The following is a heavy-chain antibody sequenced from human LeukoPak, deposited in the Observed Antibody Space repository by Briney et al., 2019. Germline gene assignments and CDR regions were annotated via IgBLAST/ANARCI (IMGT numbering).Heavy chain of an antibody. CDR3: ARVPRYCSGGNCYSGGLGYMDV. J-gene: IGHJ6*03. CDR2: ISRSGSTK. Sequence: TGGSLRLSCAASGFTFSDYNMRWIRQAPGKGLEWVSSISRSGSTKYYADSVKGRFTISRDNAKKPLFLQINSLRAEDTAVYYCARVPRYCSGGNCYSGGLGYMDVWGKGTTVTISS. D-gene: IGHD2-15*01. CDR1: GFTFSDYN. V-gene: IGHV3-11*01.